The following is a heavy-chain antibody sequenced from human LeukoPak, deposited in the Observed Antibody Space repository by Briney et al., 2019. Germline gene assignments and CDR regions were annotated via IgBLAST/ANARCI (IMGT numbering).Heavy chain of an antibody. Sequence: GGSLSLSCAASGFPFSSYSMNWVRQAPGKGLEWLSSISSSSSYIYYADSVRGRFTISRDNAKNSLYLQMNSLRADDTAVYFCATIPSTELNAYWGQGTLVTVSA. V-gene: IGHV3-21*01. D-gene: IGHD2-21*01. CDR3: ATIPSTELNAY. J-gene: IGHJ4*02. CDR1: GFPFSSYS. CDR2: ISSSSSYI.